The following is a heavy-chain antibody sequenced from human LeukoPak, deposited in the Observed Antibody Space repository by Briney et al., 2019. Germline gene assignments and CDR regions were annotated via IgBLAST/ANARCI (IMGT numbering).Heavy chain of an antibody. CDR2: IDTDGIST. CDR1: GFTFSTYW. J-gene: IGHJ4*02. CDR3: VGSSGWPKY. Sequence: GGSLRLSCAASGFTFSTYWMHWVRQAPEKGLVWVSRIDTDGISTAYADSVKGRFTISRDNAKNTVYLQMNSLRGEDTAVYYCVGSSGWPKYWGQGTLVAVSA. D-gene: IGHD6-19*01. V-gene: IGHV3-74*01.